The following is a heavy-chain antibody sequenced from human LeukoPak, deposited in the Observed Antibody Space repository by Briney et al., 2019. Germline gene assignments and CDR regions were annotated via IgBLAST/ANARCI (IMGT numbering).Heavy chain of an antibody. CDR3: ARVRIAAATLDY. CDR1: GGSFSGYY. D-gene: IGHD6-13*01. V-gene: IGHV4-34*01. J-gene: IGHJ4*02. Sequence: SETLSLTCAVYGGSFSGYYWSWIRQPPGKGLEWIGEINHSGSTNYNPSLKSRVTISVDTSKNQFSLKLSSVTAADTAVYYCARVRIAAATLDYWGQGTLVTVSS. CDR2: INHSGST.